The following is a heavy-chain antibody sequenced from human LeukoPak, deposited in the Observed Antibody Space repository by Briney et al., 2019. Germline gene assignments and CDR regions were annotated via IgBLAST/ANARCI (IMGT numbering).Heavy chain of an antibody. J-gene: IGHJ4*02. Sequence: QTSETLSLTCAVSGGSISSSNWWSWVRQPPGKGLEWVSSIFPSGGEIHYADSVRGRFTISRDNSKSTLSLQMNSLRAEDTAIYYCATYRQVLLPFESWGQGTLVTVSS. D-gene: IGHD2-8*02. V-gene: IGHV3-53*01. CDR3: ATYRQVLLPFES. CDR2: IFPSGGEI. CDR1: GGSISSSNW.